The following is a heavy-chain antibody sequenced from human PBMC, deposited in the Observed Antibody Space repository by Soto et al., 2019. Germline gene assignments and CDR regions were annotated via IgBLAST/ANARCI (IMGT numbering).Heavy chain of an antibody. Sequence: PGESLKISCKGSGYSFTSYWIGWVRQMPGKGLEWMGIIYPGDSDTRYSPSFQGQVTISADKSISTAYLQWSSLKASDTAMYYCARQGRYCSGGSCYLGWFDPWGQGTLVTVSS. J-gene: IGHJ5*02. D-gene: IGHD2-15*01. V-gene: IGHV5-51*01. CDR3: ARQGRYCSGGSCYLGWFDP. CDR1: GYSFTSYW. CDR2: IYPGDSDT.